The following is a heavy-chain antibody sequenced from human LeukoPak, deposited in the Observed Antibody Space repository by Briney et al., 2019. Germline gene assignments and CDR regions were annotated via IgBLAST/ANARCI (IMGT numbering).Heavy chain of an antibody. CDR1: EYTFSSRA. Sequence: GGSLRLSCTASEYTFSSRAMSWVRQAPGKGLEWVSAINAGGGSTYYADSVKGRFTISRDNSKNTLYLQMNSLRVEDTAIYYCAKDSADYWGQGTLVTVAS. J-gene: IGHJ4*02. CDR3: AKDSADY. V-gene: IGHV3-23*01. CDR2: INAGGGST.